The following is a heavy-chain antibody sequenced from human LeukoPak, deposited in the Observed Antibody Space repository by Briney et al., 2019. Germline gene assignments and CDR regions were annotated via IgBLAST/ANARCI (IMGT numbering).Heavy chain of an antibody. CDR2: TSGSGGST. Sequence: GGSLRLSCAASGVTFSSYAMSSVRQAPGKGLGWVSATSGSGGSTYYADSVKGRFTISRDNSKNTLHLQMNSLGAGDTAVYYCARDRGYSSGWYEYFDLWGRGTLVTVSS. J-gene: IGHJ2*01. CDR3: ARDRGYSSGWYEYFDL. V-gene: IGHV3-23*01. CDR1: GVTFSSYA. D-gene: IGHD6-19*01.